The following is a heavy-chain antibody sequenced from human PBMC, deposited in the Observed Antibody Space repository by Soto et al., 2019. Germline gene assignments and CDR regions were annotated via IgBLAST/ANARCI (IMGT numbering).Heavy chain of an antibody. V-gene: IGHV3-30-3*01. Sequence: GGSLRLSCAGSGFTFSTYPMHWVRQAPGKGLEWVALISSDGSNKYHADSVKGRFTISRDNSKNTLYLQMNRLRAEDTAVYYCGRDLTAFGVVVIGAPDYWGQGTLVTVSS. CDR3: GRDLTAFGVVVIGAPDY. CDR1: GFTFSTYP. J-gene: IGHJ4*02. D-gene: IGHD3-3*01. CDR2: ISSDGSNK.